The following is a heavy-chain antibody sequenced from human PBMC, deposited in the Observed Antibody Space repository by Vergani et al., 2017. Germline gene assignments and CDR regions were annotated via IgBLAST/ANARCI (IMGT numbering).Heavy chain of an antibody. CDR2: ISSSGSTI. V-gene: IGHV3-48*03. CDR1: GFTVSSYE. CDR3: ARTYGDYASIGY. J-gene: IGHJ4*02. Sequence: EVQLVESGGGLVQPGGSLRLSCAASGFTVSSYEMNWVRQAPGKGLEWGSYISSSGSTIYYADYVKCRFTISRENAKNSLYLQMNSLRAEDTAVYYCARTYGDYASIGYWGQGTLVTVSS. D-gene: IGHD4-17*01.